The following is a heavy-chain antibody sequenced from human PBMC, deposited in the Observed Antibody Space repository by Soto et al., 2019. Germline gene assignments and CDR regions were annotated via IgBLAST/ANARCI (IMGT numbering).Heavy chain of an antibody. CDR2: ISGSGGST. J-gene: IGHJ6*02. CDR3: AQGTGSGSPPLLGYDGMHV. D-gene: IGHD3-10*01. V-gene: IGHV3-23*01. Sequence: EVQLLESGGGLVQPGGSLSLSCAASGFTFSSYAMSWVRQAPAKGLQWVSAISGSGGSTYYADSVKGLFTISRDNTKNTLYLQMNSLRAEDTAVYYCAQGTGSGSPPLLGYDGMHVWCQGTTVTVSS. CDR1: GFTFSSYA.